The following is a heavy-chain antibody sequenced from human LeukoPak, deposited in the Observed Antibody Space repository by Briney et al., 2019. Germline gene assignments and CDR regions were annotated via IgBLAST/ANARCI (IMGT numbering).Heavy chain of an antibody. CDR3: ARHIGEYYYYYGMDV. J-gene: IGHJ6*02. CDR2: MYYSGST. D-gene: IGHD3-10*01. Sequence: SETLSLTCTVPGDSISSYYWSWIRQSPGKGLEWIGYMYYSGSTNYNPSLKSRVTISVGTSKSHFSLKLTSVTAADTAVYYCARHIGEYYYYYGMDVWGQGTTVTVSS. CDR1: GDSISSYY. V-gene: IGHV4-59*08.